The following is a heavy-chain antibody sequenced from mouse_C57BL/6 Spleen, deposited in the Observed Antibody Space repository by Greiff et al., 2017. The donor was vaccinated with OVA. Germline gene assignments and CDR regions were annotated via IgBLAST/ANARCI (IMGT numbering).Heavy chain of an antibody. J-gene: IGHJ4*01. CDR3: ARSRQLRLRAMDY. CDR1: GYTFTSYC. D-gene: IGHD3-2*02. V-gene: IGHV1-55*01. Sequence: QVQLQQPGAELVKPGASVKLSCKASGYTFTSYCITWVQQRPGHGLEWIGDIYPGSGSTNYNEKFKSKATLTVDTSSSTAYMQLSSLTSEDSAVYYCARSRQLRLRAMDYWGQGTSVTVSS. CDR2: IYPGSGST.